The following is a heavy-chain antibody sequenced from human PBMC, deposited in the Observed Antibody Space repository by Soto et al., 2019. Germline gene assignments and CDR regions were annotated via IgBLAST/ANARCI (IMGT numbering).Heavy chain of an antibody. CDR1: GFTFSSYW. CDR3: ATYYGSGSYFPDHYYYGMDV. D-gene: IGHD3-10*01. V-gene: IGHV3-74*01. CDR2: IKSDGSNI. Sequence: GGSLRLSCAASGFTFSSYWMHGVRQAPGKGLVWVSRIKSDGSNIAYADSVKGRFTISRDNAKNSLFLQMNSLRAEDTAVYYCATYYGSGSYFPDHYYYGMDVWGQGTTVTVSS. J-gene: IGHJ6*02.